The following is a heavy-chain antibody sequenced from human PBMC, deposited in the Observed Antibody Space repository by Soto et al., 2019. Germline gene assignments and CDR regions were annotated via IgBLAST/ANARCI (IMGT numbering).Heavy chain of an antibody. CDR3: VRDRASYSGSFDY. D-gene: IGHD1-26*01. Sequence: GGSLRLSCAASGFTLSSYWMHWVRQAPGKWLVWVSRMNSDGSSTTYADSVKGRFTISRDNAKNTLYLQMNSLRVEDTAVYYCVRDRASYSGSFDYWGQGXLVTVSS. CDR2: MNSDGSST. V-gene: IGHV3-74*01. CDR1: GFTLSSYW. J-gene: IGHJ4*02.